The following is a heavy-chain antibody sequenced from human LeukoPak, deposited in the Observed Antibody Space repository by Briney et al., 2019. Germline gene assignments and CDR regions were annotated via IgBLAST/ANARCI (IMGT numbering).Heavy chain of an antibody. J-gene: IGHJ6*03. Sequence: PGGPLRLSCAASGFTFSSYSMNWVRQAPGKGLEWVSSISSSSSYIYYADSVKGRFTISRDNAKNSLYLQMNSLRAEDTAVYYCARDSYYYGSGSLDPYYYYYYMDVWGKGTTVTVSS. V-gene: IGHV3-21*01. CDR1: GFTFSSYS. CDR2: ISSSSSYI. CDR3: ARDSYYYGSGSLDPYYYYYYMDV. D-gene: IGHD3-10*01.